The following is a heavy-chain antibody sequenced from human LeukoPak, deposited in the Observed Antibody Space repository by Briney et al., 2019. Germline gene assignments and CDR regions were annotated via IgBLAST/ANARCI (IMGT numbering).Heavy chain of an antibody. D-gene: IGHD3-10*01. CDR3: ARGRGLIGTSRFDP. CDR1: GYTFSNSG. J-gene: IGHJ5*02. CDR2: INAGNGNT. Sequence: ASVKVSCKTSGYTFSNSGLHWVRQAPGQSLEWMGWINAGNGNTKYSQKFQDRLTITRDTSASTVYMELNSLKSEDTAMYYCARGRGLIGTSRFDPWGQETLVIVSS. V-gene: IGHV1-3*01.